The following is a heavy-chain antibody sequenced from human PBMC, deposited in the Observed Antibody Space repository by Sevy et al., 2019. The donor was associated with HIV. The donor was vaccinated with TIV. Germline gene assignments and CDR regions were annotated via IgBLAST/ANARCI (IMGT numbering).Heavy chain of an antibody. J-gene: IGHJ4*02. V-gene: IGHV3-23*01. CDR2: ISGSGGST. CDR1: GFTFSSYA. CDR3: AKHLTVTTFFGFDY. Sequence: GGSLRLSCAASGFTFSSYAMSWVRQAPGKGLEWVTAISGSGGSTYYADSVKGRFTISRDNSKNTLYLQMNSLRAEDTAVYYCAKHLTVTTFFGFDYWGQGTLVTVSS. D-gene: IGHD4-17*01.